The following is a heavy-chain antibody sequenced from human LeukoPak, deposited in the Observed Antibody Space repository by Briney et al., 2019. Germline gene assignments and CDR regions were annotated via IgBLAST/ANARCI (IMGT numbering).Heavy chain of an antibody. D-gene: IGHD2-2*01. V-gene: IGHV1-2*06. Sequence: ASVTVSCTASGYTFIGHYIHWVRQAPGQGLEWMGRINPNSGGTSYAQKFQGRVTMTRDTSISTAYMELSRLTSDDTAVYYCARDLIGCSATGCFFDYWGQGTLVTVSS. CDR3: ARDLIGCSATGCFFDY. J-gene: IGHJ4*02. CDR2: INPNSGGT. CDR1: GYTFIGHY.